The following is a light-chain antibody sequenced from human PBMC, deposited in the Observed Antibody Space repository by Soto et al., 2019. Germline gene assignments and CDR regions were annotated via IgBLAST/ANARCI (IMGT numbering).Light chain of an antibody. V-gene: IGKV1-5*01. J-gene: IGKJ5*01. CDR1: QDIDIS. CDR3: QQYNSWT. Sequence: GDRVTITCRASQDIDISLAWFQQRPGKAPKVLIYAASGLVTGVPPTFSGSGSGTEFTLTISSLQPDDFATYYCQQYNSWTFGQGTRLEI. CDR2: AAS.